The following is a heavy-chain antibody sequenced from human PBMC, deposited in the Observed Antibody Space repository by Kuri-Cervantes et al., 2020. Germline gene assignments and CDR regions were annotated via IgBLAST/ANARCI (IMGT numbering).Heavy chain of an antibody. J-gene: IGHJ4*02. D-gene: IGHD2-15*01. CDR3: ARALSLGWYYLDY. V-gene: IGHV4-61*05. Sequence: SETLSLTCTVSGGSISSSSYCWGWIRQPPGKGLEWIGYIYYSGSTNYNPSLKSRVTISVDTSKNQFSLKLSSVTAADTAVYYCARALSLGWYYLDYWGQGTLVTVSS. CDR1: GGSISSSSYC. CDR2: IYYSGST.